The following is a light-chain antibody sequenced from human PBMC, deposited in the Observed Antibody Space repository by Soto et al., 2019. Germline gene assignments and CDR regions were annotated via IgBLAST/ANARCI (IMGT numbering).Light chain of an antibody. J-gene: IGKJ2*01. V-gene: IGKV3-20*01. CDR1: QSVSSSY. CDR2: GAS. CDR3: QQYGSSRYT. Sequence: EIVLTQSPGTLSLSPGERATLSCRASQSVSSSYLAWYQQKPDQAPRLLIYGASSRATCIPDRFSGSGSGTDFTLTISILEPEDFAVYYCQQYGSSRYTFGQGTKLEIK.